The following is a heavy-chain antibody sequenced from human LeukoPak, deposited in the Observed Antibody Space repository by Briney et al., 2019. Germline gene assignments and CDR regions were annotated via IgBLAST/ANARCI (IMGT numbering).Heavy chain of an antibody. J-gene: IGHJ4*02. CDR3: AKGIVNWGKYYFDY. Sequence: GGSLRLSCAASGFTFSSYAMSWVRQAPGKGLEWVSAISGSGGSTYYADSVKGRFTISRDDSKNTLHLQMNSLRAEDTAVYYCAKGIVNWGKYYFDYWGQGTLVTVSS. CDR2: ISGSGGST. CDR1: GFTFSSYA. V-gene: IGHV3-23*01. D-gene: IGHD7-27*01.